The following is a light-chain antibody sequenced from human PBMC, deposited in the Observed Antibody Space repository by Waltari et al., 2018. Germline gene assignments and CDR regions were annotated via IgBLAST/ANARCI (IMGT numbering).Light chain of an antibody. Sequence: QSLLHRDGKTFVYWYLKRPGQSPQLVISEVSSRFSGVPDRFSGSGSGTVFTLKISRVEAEDVRLYYCRQGVHLPLTFGGGTKVKIQ. CDR1: QSLLHRDGKTF. J-gene: IGKJ4*01. V-gene: IGKV2-29*03. CDR2: EVS. CDR3: RQGVHLPLT.